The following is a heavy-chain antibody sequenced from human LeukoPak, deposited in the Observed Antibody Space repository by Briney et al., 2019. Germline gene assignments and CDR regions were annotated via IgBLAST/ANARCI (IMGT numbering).Heavy chain of an antibody. CDR3: ARETLSSSWTYDY. V-gene: IGHV3-48*01. CDR1: GFTFSSYN. J-gene: IGHJ4*02. D-gene: IGHD6-13*01. CDR2: ISTSSTLI. Sequence: GGSLRLSCTASGFTFSSYNTNWVRQAPGKGLEWVSYISTSSTLIYYADSVQGRFTISRDNARNSLYLQMTGLRAEDTAVYYCARETLSSSWTYDYWGQGTLVTVSS.